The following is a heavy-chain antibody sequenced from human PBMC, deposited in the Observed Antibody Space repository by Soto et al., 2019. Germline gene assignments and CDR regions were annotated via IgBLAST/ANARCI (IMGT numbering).Heavy chain of an antibody. CDR3: ARGARNFYYFDY. J-gene: IGHJ4*02. CDR1: GFTFSSYL. CDR2: INGDGSST. D-gene: IGHD1-7*01. Sequence: PGGSLRLSCAASGFTFSSYLMHWVRQAPGKGLVWVSRINGDGSSTNYADSVKGRFTISRDNDKNTLYLQMNSLRAEDTAVYYCARGARNFYYFDYWGQGALVTVSS. V-gene: IGHV3-74*01.